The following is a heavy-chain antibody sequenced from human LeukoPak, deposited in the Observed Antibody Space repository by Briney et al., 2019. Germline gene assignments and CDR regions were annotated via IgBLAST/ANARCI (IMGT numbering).Heavy chain of an antibody. CDR3: ARAREGYNHGLDY. CDR1: AFTFSRYS. J-gene: IGHJ4*02. V-gene: IGHV3-21*01. Sequence: GGSLRLSCAASAFTFSRYSMNWVRQAPGKGLAWVSSISSSSSHIYYADSVKGRFTMSRDNAENSLYLQMNSLRAEDTAMYYCARAREGYNHGLDYGGQGTLVTVSA. D-gene: IGHD5-24*01. CDR2: ISSSSSHI.